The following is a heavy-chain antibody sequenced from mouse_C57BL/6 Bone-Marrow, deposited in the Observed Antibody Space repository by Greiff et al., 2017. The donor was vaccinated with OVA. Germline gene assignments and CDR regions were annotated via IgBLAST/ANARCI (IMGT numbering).Heavy chain of an antibody. CDR1: GYTFTDYY. CDR3: ARPGSNYDFAY. D-gene: IGHD2-5*01. Sequence: QVQLKQSGAELVRPGASVKLSCKASGYTFTDYYINWVKQRPGQGLEWIARIYPGSGNTYYNEKFKGKATLTAEKSSSTAYMQLSSLTSEDSAVYFCARPGSNYDFAYWGQGTLVTVSA. CDR2: IYPGSGNT. J-gene: IGHJ3*01. V-gene: IGHV1-76*01.